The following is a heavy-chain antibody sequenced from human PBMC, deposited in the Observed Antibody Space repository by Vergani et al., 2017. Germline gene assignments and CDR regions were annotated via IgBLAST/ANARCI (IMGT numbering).Heavy chain of an antibody. V-gene: IGHV4-30-4*08. D-gene: IGHD5-12*01. CDR1: GFAINGDDTW. J-gene: IGHJ4*02. CDR2: ISSTGTSS. CDR3: ARAADQRRHNRHIVARFVFDS. Sequence: QEQLQESGPRLLKPSQTLSLTCSVSGFAINGDDTWWTWIRRSPGKGLEWIGRISSTGTSSSYNPSLGDRPAISLDTSTNQFFLTLTSVTAADTAMYYCARAADQRRHNRHIVARFVFDSWGQGILVTVSS.